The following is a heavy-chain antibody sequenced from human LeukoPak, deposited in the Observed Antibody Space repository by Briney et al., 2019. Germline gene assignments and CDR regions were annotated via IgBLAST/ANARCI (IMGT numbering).Heavy chain of an antibody. CDR1: GFTFDDYS. J-gene: IGHJ4*02. V-gene: IGHV3-43*01. CDR3: AKDGKNYFDY. CDR2: ISWDGSST. Sequence: PGGFLRLSCAASGFTFDDYSMHWVRQAPGKGLEWVSLISWDGSSTFYADSVKGRFTISRDKSKNSLSLQMNSLRPEDTALYYCAKDGKNYFDYWGQGTLVTVSS.